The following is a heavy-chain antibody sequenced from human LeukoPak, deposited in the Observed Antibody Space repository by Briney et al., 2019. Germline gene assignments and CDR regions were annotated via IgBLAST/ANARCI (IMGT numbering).Heavy chain of an antibody. CDR3: ARTALKTYYYDSSGPHEFDP. D-gene: IGHD3-22*01. J-gene: IGHJ5*02. V-gene: IGHV4-59*08. CDR2: IYYSGST. Sequence: SETLSLTCTVSGGSISSYYWSWIRQPPGKGLEWIGYIYYSGSTNYNPSLKSRVTISVDTYKNQFSLKLSSVTAADTAVYYCARTALKTYYYDSSGPHEFDPWGQGTLVTVSS. CDR1: GGSISSYY.